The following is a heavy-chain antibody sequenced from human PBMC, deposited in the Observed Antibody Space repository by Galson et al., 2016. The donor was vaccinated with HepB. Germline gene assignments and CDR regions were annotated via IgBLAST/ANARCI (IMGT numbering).Heavy chain of an antibody. CDR3: TKEDDFFDSTGYYVT. V-gene: IGHV3-23*01. D-gene: IGHD3-22*01. J-gene: IGHJ4*01. CDR1: GFTFSNAG. Sequence: SLRLSCAASGFTFSNAGLNWVRQAPGKGLEWVSGISARGVTTYYRDSVKGRFIISRDNSENMLYLQMNSLRAEDTAVYFCTKEDDFFDSTGYYVTWGQGTLVVVSS. CDR2: ISARGVTT.